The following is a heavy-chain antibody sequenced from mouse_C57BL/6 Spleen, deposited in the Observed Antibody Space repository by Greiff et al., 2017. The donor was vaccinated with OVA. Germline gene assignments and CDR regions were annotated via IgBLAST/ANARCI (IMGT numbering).Heavy chain of an antibody. CDR2: IDPSDSYT. CDR3: ARGDSSGHFDY. Sequence: QVQLQQPGAELVMPGASVKLSCKASGYTFTSYWMHWVKQRPGQGLEWIGEIDPSDSYTNYNQKFKGKSTLTVDKSSSTAYMQLSSLTSEDSAVYYCARGDSSGHFDYWGQGTTLTVSS. J-gene: IGHJ2*01. D-gene: IGHD3-2*02. CDR1: GYTFTSYW. V-gene: IGHV1-69*01.